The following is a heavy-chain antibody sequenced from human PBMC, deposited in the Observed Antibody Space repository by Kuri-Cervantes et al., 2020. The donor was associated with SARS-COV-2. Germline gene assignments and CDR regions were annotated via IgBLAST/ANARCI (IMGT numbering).Heavy chain of an antibody. CDR2: IYHSGRT. V-gene: IGHV4-30-2*01. D-gene: IGHD4-11*01. Sequence: SETLSLTCAVSGGSISSGGYSWSWMRQPPGKGLEWIGYIYHSGRTYYNPSLKSRVTISVDRSKNQFSLKLSSVTAADTAVYYCARRIDYWWFDPWGQGTLVTVSS. J-gene: IGHJ5*02. CDR3: ARRIDYWWFDP. CDR1: GGSISSGGYS.